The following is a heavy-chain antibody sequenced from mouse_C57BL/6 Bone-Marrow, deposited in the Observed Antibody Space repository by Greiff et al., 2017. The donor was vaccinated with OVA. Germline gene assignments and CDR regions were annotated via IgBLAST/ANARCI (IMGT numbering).Heavy chain of an antibody. D-gene: IGHD1-1*01. CDR2: IDPENGVT. J-gene: IGHJ2*01. Sequence: VQLKQSGAELVRPGASVKLSCTASGFNIKDDYMPWVKQRPEQGLEWIGWIDPENGVTEYASQFQGQAPITADTSANTAYLQLSSLTSEDTAVYYCTTTVVATDYWGQGTTLTVSA. V-gene: IGHV14-4*01. CDR3: TTTVVATDY. CDR1: GFNIKDDY.